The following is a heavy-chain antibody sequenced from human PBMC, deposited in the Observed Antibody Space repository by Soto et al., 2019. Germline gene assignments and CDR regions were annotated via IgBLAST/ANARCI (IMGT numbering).Heavy chain of an antibody. V-gene: IGHV4-39*01. CDR1: GGSISSSSYY. Sequence: ASETLSLTCTVSGGSISSSSYYWGWIRQPPGKGLEWIGSIYYSGSTYYNPSLKSRVTISVDTSKNQFSLKLSSVTAADTAVYYCAQYERITIFGVVTDTTYYYYYMDVWGKGTTVTVSS. D-gene: IGHD3-3*01. CDR3: AQYERITIFGVVTDTTYYYYYMDV. CDR2: IYYSGST. J-gene: IGHJ6*03.